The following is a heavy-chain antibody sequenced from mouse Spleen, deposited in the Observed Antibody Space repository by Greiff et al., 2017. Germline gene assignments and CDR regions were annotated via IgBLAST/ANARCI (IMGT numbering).Heavy chain of an antibody. CDR2: IWAGGST. D-gene: IGHD2-14*01. CDR3: ARDVYRYDVWFAY. Sequence: VQLQQSGPGLVAPSQSLSITCTVSGFSLTSYGVHWVRQPPGKGLEWLGVIWAGGSTNYNSALMSRLSISKDNSKSQVFLKMNSLQTDDTAMYYCARDVYRYDVWFAYWGQGTLVTVSA. V-gene: IGHV2-9*02. J-gene: IGHJ3*01. CDR1: GFSLTSYG.